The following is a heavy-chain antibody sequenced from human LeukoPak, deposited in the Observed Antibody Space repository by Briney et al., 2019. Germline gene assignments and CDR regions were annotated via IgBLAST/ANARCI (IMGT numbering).Heavy chain of an antibody. CDR1: GCTFSSYS. CDR3: ARDRIRTGDGYNFDY. J-gene: IGHJ4*02. Sequence: SSVKVSCKSSGCTFSSYSISWGLQPPGQGVEGMGGIIPIFGTANYAQKFQGRVTTTTDESTSTAYMELSSLRSEDTAVYYCARDRIRTGDGYNFDYWGQGTLVTVSS. CDR2: IIPIFGTA. D-gene: IGHD5-24*01. V-gene: IGHV1-69*05.